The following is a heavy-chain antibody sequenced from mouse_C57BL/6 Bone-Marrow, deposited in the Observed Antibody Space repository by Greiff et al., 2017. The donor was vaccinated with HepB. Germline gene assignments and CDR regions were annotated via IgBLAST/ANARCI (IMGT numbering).Heavy chain of an antibody. D-gene: IGHD4-1*01. CDR1: GYTFTSYW. CDR2: IDPSDSYT. J-gene: IGHJ2*01. V-gene: IGHV1-69*01. CDR3: ARGGTVLNY. Sequence: QVHVKQPGAELVMPGASVKLSCKASGYTFTSYWMHWVKQRPGQGLEWIGEIDPSDSYTNYNQKFKGKSTLTVDKSSSTAYMQLSSLTSEDSAVYYCARGGTVLNYWGQGTTLTVSS.